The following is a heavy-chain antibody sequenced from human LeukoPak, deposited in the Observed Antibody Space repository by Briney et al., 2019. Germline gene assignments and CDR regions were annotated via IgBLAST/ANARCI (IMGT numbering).Heavy chain of an antibody. V-gene: IGHV3-30*03. D-gene: IGHD6-6*01. CDR1: GFSFSRYE. CDR2: ISYDGSNK. J-gene: IGHJ4*02. Sequence: GGSLRLSCAASGFSFSRYEMNWVRQAPGKGLEWVAVISYDGSNKYYADSVKGRFTISRDNSKNTLYLQMSSLRAEDTAVYFCVITSATGPLDYWGQGTLVTVSS. CDR3: VITSATGPLDY.